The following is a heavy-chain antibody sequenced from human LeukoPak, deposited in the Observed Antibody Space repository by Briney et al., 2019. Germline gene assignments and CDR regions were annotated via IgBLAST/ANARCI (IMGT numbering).Heavy chain of an antibody. Sequence: ASVKVSCKASGYTFTSYGISWVRQAPGQGLEWMGWISAYNGNTNYAQKLQGRVTMTTDTSTSTAYMELRSLRSDDTAGYFCARAGTPDSGDAFDIWGQGTAVTVSS. CDR3: ARAGTPDSGDAFDI. CDR1: GYTFTSYG. V-gene: IGHV1-18*01. D-gene: IGHD1/OR15-1a*01. CDR2: ISAYNGNT. J-gene: IGHJ3*02.